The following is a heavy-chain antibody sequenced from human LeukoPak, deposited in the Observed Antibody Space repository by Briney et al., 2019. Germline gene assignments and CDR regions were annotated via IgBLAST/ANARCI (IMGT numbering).Heavy chain of an antibody. CDR3: ARGSMVRGAPYNWFDP. CDR2: INHSGST. D-gene: IGHD3-10*01. V-gene: IGHV4-34*01. J-gene: IGHJ5*02. Sequence: PSETLSLTCAVYGGSFSGYYWSWIRQPPGKGLEWIGEINHSGSTNYNPSLKSRVTISVDTSKNQFSLKLSSVTAADTAVYYCARGSMVRGAPYNWFDPWGQGTLVTVS. CDR1: GGSFSGYY.